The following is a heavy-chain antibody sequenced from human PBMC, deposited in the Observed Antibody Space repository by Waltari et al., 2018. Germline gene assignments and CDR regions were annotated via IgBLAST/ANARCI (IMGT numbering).Heavy chain of an antibody. J-gene: IGHJ4*02. CDR1: GFTFRSYS. Sequence: QVQLVESGGGVVQPGRSLRLSCAASGFTFRSYSMNWVRQAPGKGLEWVAVISYDGSNKYYADSVKCRFTISRDNSKNTLYLQMNSLRAEDTAVYYCARDFSNYGFDYWGQGTLVTVSS. D-gene: IGHD4-4*01. CDR2: ISYDGSNK. CDR3: ARDFSNYGFDY. V-gene: IGHV3-30-3*01.